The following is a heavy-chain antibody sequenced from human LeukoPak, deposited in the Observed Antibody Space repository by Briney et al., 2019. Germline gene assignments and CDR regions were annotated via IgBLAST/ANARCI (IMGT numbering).Heavy chain of an antibody. CDR3: ARDQSIAGPTTADY. D-gene: IGHD1-26*01. CDR1: GFTFSRFW. J-gene: IGHJ4*02. V-gene: IGHV3-74*01. CDR2: INADGSNT. Sequence: GGSLRLSCAASGFTFSRFWMHWVRRAPGKGLVWVSRINADGSNTIYADSVKSRFTISRDNAKNTLYLQMNSLRSEDTAVYYCARDQSIAGPTTADYWGQGTLVTVSS.